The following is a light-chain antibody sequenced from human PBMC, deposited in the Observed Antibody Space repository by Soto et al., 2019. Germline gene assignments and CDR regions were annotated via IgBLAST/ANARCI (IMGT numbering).Light chain of an antibody. CDR2: SAS. CDR3: QQYYTWPRGT. V-gene: IGKV3-15*01. Sequence: DILMTQSPATLSVSPGERATLSCRASQNVITNFAWYQQRPGHTPRLLIDSASTRVTGIPARFSGSGSGTEFNLTISSLQSEDFAVYYCQQYYTWPRGTFGQGTKVDIK. CDR1: QNVITN. J-gene: IGKJ1*01.